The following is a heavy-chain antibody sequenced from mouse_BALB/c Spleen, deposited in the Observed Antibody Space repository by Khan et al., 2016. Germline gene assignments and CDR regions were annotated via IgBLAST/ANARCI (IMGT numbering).Heavy chain of an antibody. CDR3: GRGDY. J-gene: IGHJ2*01. V-gene: IGHV5-17*02. CDR1: GFTFSSFG. CDR2: ISSGSSAI. Sequence: EVELVESGGGLVQPGGSRKLSCAASGFTFSSFGMHWVRQAPEKGLEWVAFISSGSSAIYYADTVKGRFTISRDNPKNNLFLQMTSLRSEYTAMYYCGRGDYWGQGTTLTVSS.